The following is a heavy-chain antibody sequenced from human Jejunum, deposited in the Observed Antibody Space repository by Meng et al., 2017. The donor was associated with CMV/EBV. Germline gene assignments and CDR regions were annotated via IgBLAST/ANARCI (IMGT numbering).Heavy chain of an antibody. Sequence: CAVSGGSLTGYYSSWVRQPPGKGLEWIEEINYSENTNYNPYLESRVAISVDTYKNQCSLKLRSVTAADNGVYYCARKVGSGKYYFDYWSQGTLVTVSS. V-gene: IGHV4-34*01. CDR3: ARKVGSGKYYFDY. CDR1: GGSLTGYY. J-gene: IGHJ4*02. CDR2: INYSENT. D-gene: IGHD3-10*01.